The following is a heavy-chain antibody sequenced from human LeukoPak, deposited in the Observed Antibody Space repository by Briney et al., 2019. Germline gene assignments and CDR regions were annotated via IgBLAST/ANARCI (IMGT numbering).Heavy chain of an antibody. Sequence: GASVKVSCKTSGYRFTGYYMHWVRQAPGQGLEWMGWINPKSGDPIYVQKFQGRVTLTRDTSIDTVYLELSSLKSGVTAVYYCARDPGHDTSNYGGLDFWGQGTLVTVSS. CDR1: GYRFTGYY. CDR3: ARDPGHDTSNYGGLDF. CDR2: INPKSGDP. J-gene: IGHJ4*02. V-gene: IGHV1-2*02. D-gene: IGHD4-11*01.